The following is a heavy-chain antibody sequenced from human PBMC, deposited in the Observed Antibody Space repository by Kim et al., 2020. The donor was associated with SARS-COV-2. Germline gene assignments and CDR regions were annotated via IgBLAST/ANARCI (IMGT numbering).Heavy chain of an antibody. CDR2: N. D-gene: IGHD4-4*01. V-gene: IGHV4-30-2*01. Sequence: NSYNPSLRSRATISMDRSKNQFSLPLTSVTAPDTAVYYCTRGPYSDYFDYWGQGTLVTVSS. J-gene: IGHJ4*02. CDR3: TRGPYSDYFDY.